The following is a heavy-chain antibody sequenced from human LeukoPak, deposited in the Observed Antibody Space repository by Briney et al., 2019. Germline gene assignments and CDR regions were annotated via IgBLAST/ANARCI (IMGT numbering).Heavy chain of an antibody. J-gene: IGHJ5*02. Sequence: GGSLRLSCGASGFTFSDHWMHWVRQAPGKGLVWVSSIDTDGSTTRYADSVKGRFTISRDNAKNTVYLQMNTLRAEDTAVYYCARDRPHNWFDPWGQGTLVTVSS. V-gene: IGHV3-74*01. CDR2: IDTDGSTT. CDR3: ARDRPHNWFDP. CDR1: GFTFSDHW.